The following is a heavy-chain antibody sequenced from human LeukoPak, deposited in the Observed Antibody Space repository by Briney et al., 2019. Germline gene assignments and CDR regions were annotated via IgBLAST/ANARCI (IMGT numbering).Heavy chain of an antibody. D-gene: IGHD3-10*01. Sequence: PSETLSLTCTVSGGSISSGGYYWSWIRQPPGKGLEWIGYIYHSGSTYYNPSLKSRVTISVDRSKNQFSLKLSSVTAADTAVYYCARDSAAPFGEQYYYYYYYMDVWGKGTTVTVSS. CDR1: GGSISSGGYY. V-gene: IGHV4-30-2*01. J-gene: IGHJ6*03. CDR3: ARDSAAPFGEQYYYYYYYMDV. CDR2: IYHSGST.